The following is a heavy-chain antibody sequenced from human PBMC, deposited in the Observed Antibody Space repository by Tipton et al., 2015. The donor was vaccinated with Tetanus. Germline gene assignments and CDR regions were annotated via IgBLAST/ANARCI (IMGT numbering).Heavy chain of an antibody. CDR1: GYTFTSYY. Sequence: QLVQSGPEVKKPGASVKVSCKASGYTFTSYYIHWVRQAPGQGLEWMGIINPSDGSTRHAQKFQGRVSMTRDTFTSTVYMEVSSLRSDDTAVYYCARDTGWDGTDYWGQGTLVTVSS. V-gene: IGHV1-46*01. J-gene: IGHJ4*02. CDR3: ARDTGWDGTDY. CDR2: INPSDGST. D-gene: IGHD6-19*01.